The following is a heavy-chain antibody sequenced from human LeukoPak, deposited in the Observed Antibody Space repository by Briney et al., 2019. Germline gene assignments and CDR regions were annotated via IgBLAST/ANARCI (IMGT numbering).Heavy chain of an antibody. CDR2: IYYSGST. D-gene: IGHD3-22*01. V-gene: IGHV4-59*01. CDR3: ARVVVITLDNWFDP. J-gene: IGHJ5*02. Sequence: PSETLSLTCTVPGGSISSYYWSWIRQPPGKGLEWIGYIYYSGSTNYNPSLKSRVTISVDTSKNQFSLKLSSVTAADTAVYYCARVVVITLDNWFDPWGQGTLVTVSS. CDR1: GGSISSYY.